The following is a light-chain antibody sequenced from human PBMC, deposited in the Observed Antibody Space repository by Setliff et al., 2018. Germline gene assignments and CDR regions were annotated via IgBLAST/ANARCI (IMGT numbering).Light chain of an antibody. CDR2: EVS. V-gene: IGLV2-14*02. J-gene: IGLJ1*01. Sequence: QSALAQPASVSGSPGQSITISCTGTSSDVGSYDLVSWYQQHPGKAPKLMIYEVSKRPSGVPDRFSGSKSGNTASLTVSGLQAEDEADYYCSSYAGSNTPYVFGTGTKGTVL. CDR1: SSDVGSYDL. CDR3: SSYAGSNTPYV.